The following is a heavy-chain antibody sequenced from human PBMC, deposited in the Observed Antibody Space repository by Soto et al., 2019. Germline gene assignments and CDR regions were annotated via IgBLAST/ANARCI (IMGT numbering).Heavy chain of an antibody. CDR2: IIPIFGTA. J-gene: IGHJ4*02. CDR1: GGTFSSYA. D-gene: IGHD3-9*01. CDR3: ARASGAYYDILTGYYNFDY. V-gene: IGHV1-69*06. Sequence: GASVKVSCKASGGTFSSYAISWVRQAPGQGLEWMGGIIPIFGTANYAQKFQGRATITADKSTSTAYMELSSLRSEDTAVYYCARASGAYYDILTGYYNFDYWGQGTLVTVSS.